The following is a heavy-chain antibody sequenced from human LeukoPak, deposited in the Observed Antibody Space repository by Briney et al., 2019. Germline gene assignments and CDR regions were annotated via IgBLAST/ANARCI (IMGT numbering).Heavy chain of an antibody. J-gene: IGHJ4*02. Sequence: TGGSLRLSCAASGFTVSSNYMSWVRQAPGKGLEWVSVIYSGGSTYYADSVKGRFTISRDNSKNTLYLQMNSLRAEDTAVYYCASADSSGYRGNYWGQGTLVTVSS. D-gene: IGHD3-22*01. CDR3: ASADSSGYRGNY. CDR2: IYSGGST. CDR1: GFTVSSNY. V-gene: IGHV3-66*01.